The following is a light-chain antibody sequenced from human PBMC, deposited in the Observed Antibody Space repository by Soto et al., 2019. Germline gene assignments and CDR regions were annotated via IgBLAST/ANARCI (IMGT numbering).Light chain of an antibody. V-gene: IGKV1-39*01. J-gene: IGKJ5*01. Sequence: DIQMTQSPSSLSASVGDRVTITCRASQSISSYLNWYQQKPGKAPKLLIYAASSLQSGVPSRFSGSGSGTDFNLTISSLQPEDFATYYCQQSYSTLITFGQGTRLESK. CDR2: AAS. CDR1: QSISSY. CDR3: QQSYSTLIT.